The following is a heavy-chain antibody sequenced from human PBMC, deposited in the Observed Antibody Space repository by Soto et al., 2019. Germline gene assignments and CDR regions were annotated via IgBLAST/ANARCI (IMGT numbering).Heavy chain of an antibody. V-gene: IGHV3-23*01. D-gene: IGHD2-21*02. CDR2: ISSSGYST. CDR3: TKGSVVVAAKFDS. Sequence: EVQLLESGGDLVQPGVSRRLSCAASGFTFNNYAMNWVRQAPGKGLEWVSAISSSGYSTYYADSVKGRFTISRDNSKNTVYLQMNNLRAEDTALYYCTKGSVVVAAKFDSWGQGTLVTVSS. J-gene: IGHJ4*02. CDR1: GFTFNNYA.